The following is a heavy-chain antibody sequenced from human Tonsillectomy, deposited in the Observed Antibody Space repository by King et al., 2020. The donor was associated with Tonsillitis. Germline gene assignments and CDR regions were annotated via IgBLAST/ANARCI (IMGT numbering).Heavy chain of an antibody. CDR3: AREFSTGWFFGY. V-gene: IGHV3-7*01. J-gene: IGHJ4*02. Sequence: VQLVESGGGVVQPGGSLRLSCAASGFTLNTYWMNWVRQAPGKGLEWVANINEDGSEIYYVDSVKGRFTISRDNVKNSLYLQMNSLRAEDTALYYCAREFSTGWFFGYWGQGTLVTVSS. CDR2: INEDGSEI. D-gene: IGHD6-19*01. CDR1: GFTLNTYW.